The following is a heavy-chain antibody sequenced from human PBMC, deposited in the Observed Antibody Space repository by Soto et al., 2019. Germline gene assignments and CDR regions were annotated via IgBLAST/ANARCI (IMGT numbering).Heavy chain of an antibody. Sequence: SVKVSCKASGGTFSSYAISWVRQAPGQGLEWMGGIIPIFGTANYAQKFQGRVTITADKSTSTAYMELSSLRSEDTAVYYCARDPRSRGSGSYYYYYYYGMDVWGQGTTVTVSS. J-gene: IGHJ6*02. V-gene: IGHV1-69*06. CDR3: ARDPRSRGSGSYYYYYYYGMDV. D-gene: IGHD3-10*01. CDR1: GGTFSSYA. CDR2: IIPIFGTA.